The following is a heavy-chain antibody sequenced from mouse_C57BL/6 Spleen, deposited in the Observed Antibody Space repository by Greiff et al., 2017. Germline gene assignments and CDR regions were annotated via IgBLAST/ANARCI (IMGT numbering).Heavy chain of an antibody. V-gene: IGHV5-16*01. J-gene: IGHJ3*01. CDR1: GFTFSDYY. CDR3: ARDDYYGNYGFAY. Sequence: EVQLVESEGGLVQPGSSMKLSCTASGFTFSDYYMAWVRQVPEKGLEWVANINYDGSSTYYLDSLKSRFIISRDNAKNILYLQMSSLKSEDTATYYCARDDYYGNYGFAYWGQGTLVTVSA. CDR2: INYDGSST. D-gene: IGHD2-1*01.